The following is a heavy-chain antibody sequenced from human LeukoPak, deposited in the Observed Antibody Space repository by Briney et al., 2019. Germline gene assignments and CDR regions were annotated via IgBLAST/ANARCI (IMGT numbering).Heavy chain of an antibody. V-gene: IGHV4-34*01. J-gene: IGHJ4*02. CDR2: INHSGST. CDR1: GGSFSGYY. Sequence: SETLSLTCAVYGGSFSGYYWSWIRQPPGKGLEWIGEINHSGSTHYNPSLKSRVTISVDTSKNQFSLKLSSVTAADTAVYYCARGRGRHSSSWYYFDYWGQGTLVTVSS. CDR3: ARGRGRHSSSWYYFDY. D-gene: IGHD6-13*01.